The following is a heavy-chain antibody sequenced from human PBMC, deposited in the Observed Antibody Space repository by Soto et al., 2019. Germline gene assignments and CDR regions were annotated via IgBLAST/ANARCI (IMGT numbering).Heavy chain of an antibody. D-gene: IGHD6-13*01. J-gene: IGHJ4*02. Sequence: PGGSLRLSCAASGFTFSSYAMSWVRQAPGKGLEWVSAISGSGGSTYYADSVKGRFTISRDNSKNTLYLQMNSLRAEDTAVYYCAKWQSGSSWPPTFDYWGQGTLVTVSS. CDR2: ISGSGGST. CDR3: AKWQSGSSWPPTFDY. CDR1: GFTFSSYA. V-gene: IGHV3-23*01.